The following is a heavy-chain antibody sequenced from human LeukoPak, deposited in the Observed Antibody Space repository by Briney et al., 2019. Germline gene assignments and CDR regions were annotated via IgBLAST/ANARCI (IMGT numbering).Heavy chain of an antibody. D-gene: IGHD6-19*01. Sequence: ASVKVSCKASAYTFTSYYMHRVRQAPGQGLEGVGIINPSGGSTSYAQKFQGRVTMTRDTSTSTVYMELSSLRSGDTAVYYCARDRDSSGWTNWFDPWGQGTLVTVSS. CDR3: ARDRDSSGWTNWFDP. CDR1: AYTFTSYY. CDR2: INPSGGST. V-gene: IGHV1-46*01. J-gene: IGHJ5*02.